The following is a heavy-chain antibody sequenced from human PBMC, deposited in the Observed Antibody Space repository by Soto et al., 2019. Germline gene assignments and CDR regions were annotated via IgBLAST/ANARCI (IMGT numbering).Heavy chain of an antibody. Sequence: HPGGSLRLSCVASGFSFSTYAMSWVRQAPGKGLEWVSAISAGGSDTYYADSVKGRVTISRDNSIKTLFLQMSSLRTEDTAVYYCAHPRGYSVFDAYDIWGQGAVVTV. CDR2: ISAGGSDT. V-gene: IGHV3-23*01. CDR3: AHPRGYSVFDAYDI. CDR1: GFSFSTYA. D-gene: IGHD1-1*01. J-gene: IGHJ3*02.